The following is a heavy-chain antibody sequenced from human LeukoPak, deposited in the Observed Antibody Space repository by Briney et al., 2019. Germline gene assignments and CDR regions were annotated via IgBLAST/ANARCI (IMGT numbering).Heavy chain of an antibody. Sequence: TGGPLRLSCAASGXTFSSYSMHWVRQAPGKGLEGVLYISSSSSTIYYADSVKGRFTISRDNAKSSLYLQMISLRDEDTAVYYCARGGEGATHYWGQGTLVTVSS. CDR1: GXTFSSYS. CDR3: ARGGEGATHY. J-gene: IGHJ4*02. CDR2: ISSSSSTI. V-gene: IGHV3-48*02. D-gene: IGHD2-15*01.